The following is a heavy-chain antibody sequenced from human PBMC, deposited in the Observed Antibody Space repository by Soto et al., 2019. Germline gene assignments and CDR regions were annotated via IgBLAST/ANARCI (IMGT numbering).Heavy chain of an antibody. Sequence: ASVKVSCKASGYTFTSYAMHWVRQAPGQRLEWMGWINAGNGNTKYSQKFQGRVTITRDTSASTDYMELSSLRSEDTAVYYCARARDSSGYYLKYYYYGMDVWGQGTTVTVSS. J-gene: IGHJ6*02. CDR2: INAGNGNT. V-gene: IGHV1-3*01. CDR1: GYTFTSYA. D-gene: IGHD3-22*01. CDR3: ARARDSSGYYLKYYYYGMDV.